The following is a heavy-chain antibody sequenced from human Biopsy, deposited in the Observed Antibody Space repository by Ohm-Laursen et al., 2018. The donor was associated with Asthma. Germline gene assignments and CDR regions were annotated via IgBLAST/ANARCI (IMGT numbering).Heavy chain of an antibody. V-gene: IGHV4-59*13. CDR1: GGSINSDN. CDR3: ARDQGDSKFDY. D-gene: IGHD3-16*01. CDR2: SSYSGFR. J-gene: IGHJ4*02. Sequence: TLSLTCTFSGGSINSDNWSCIRQPPGKGLEWIGLSSYSGFRKYNPSLKSRVAIAVDTSKNQLSLNLTSVIDADTAVYYCARDQGDSKFDYWGQGILVTVSS.